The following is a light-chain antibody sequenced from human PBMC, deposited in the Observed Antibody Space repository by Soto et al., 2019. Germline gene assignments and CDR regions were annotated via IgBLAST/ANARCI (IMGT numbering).Light chain of an antibody. Sequence: DIVMTQSPDSLAVSLGERATINCKSSQSVLYSSNNKNYLAWYQQKPGQPPKLLIYWASTRESGVPDRFSGSGSGTDFTLTISSLQAEDGAVYYCQQYYSRVTFGPGTKVDIK. CDR1: QSVLYSSNNKNY. CDR3: QQYYSRVT. CDR2: WAS. J-gene: IGKJ3*01. V-gene: IGKV4-1*01.